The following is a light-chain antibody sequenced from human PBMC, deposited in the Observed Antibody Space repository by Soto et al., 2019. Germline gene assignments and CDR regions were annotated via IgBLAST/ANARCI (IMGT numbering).Light chain of an antibody. V-gene: IGKV3-15*01. CDR3: QQYSIWPRA. Sequence: EIVMTQSPATLSVSPGERATLSCRASQSVSSNLAWYQQKPGQAPRLLIYGASTRATGIPARFSASGSGTDFTLTISDVQPEDFAVYYCQQYSIWPRAFGQGTKVDIK. J-gene: IGKJ1*01. CDR2: GAS. CDR1: QSVSSN.